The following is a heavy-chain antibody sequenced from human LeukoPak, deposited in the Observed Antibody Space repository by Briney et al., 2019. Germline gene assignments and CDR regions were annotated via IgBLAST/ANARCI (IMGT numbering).Heavy chain of an antibody. CDR1: GYAFTGYY. CDR3: ATITESYGDYVLYYFDY. D-gene: IGHD4-17*01. Sequence: ASVKVSCKASGYAFTGYYMHWVQQAPGKGLEWMGLVGPEDGETIYAEKFQGRVTITADTSTDTAYMELSSLRSEDTAVYYCATITESYGDYVLYYFDYWGQGTLVTVSS. V-gene: IGHV1-69-2*01. CDR2: VGPEDGET. J-gene: IGHJ4*02.